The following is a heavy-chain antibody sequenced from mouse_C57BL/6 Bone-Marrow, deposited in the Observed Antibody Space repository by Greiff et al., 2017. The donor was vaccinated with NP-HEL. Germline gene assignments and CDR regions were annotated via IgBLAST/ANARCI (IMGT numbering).Heavy chain of an antibody. Sequence: QVQREENGAELVRPGTSVKLSCKASGYTFTSYWMHWVKQRPGQGLEWIGVIDPSDSYTNYNQKFKGKATLTVDTSSSTAYMQLSSLTSEDSAVYYCARWEAQAHFDYWGQGTTLTVSS. J-gene: IGHJ2*01. CDR2: IDPSDSYT. CDR3: ARWEAQAHFDY. V-gene: IGHV1-59*01. CDR1: GYTFTSYW. D-gene: IGHD3-2*02.